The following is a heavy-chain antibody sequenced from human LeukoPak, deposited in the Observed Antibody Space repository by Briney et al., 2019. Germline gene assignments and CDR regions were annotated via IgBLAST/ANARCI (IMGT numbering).Heavy chain of an antibody. CDR3: ARLDSSSSSDC. D-gene: IGHD6-6*01. CDR1: GFTFPTYA. V-gene: IGHV3-23*01. CDR2: IDNSGLNT. J-gene: IGHJ4*02. Sequence: GGSLRLSCAASGFTFPTYAMIWVRQAPGKGLDWVSAIDNSGLNTFYTDSVKGRFTISRDNSKNTLYLRMNSLRVEDTAVYYCARLDSSSSSDCWGQGTLVTVSS.